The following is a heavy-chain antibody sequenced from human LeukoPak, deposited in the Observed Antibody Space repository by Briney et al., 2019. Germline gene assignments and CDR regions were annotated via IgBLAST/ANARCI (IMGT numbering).Heavy chain of an antibody. D-gene: IGHD5-24*01. Sequence: GASVKVSCKASGYTFTGYYMHWVRQAPGQGLEWMGWINPNSGGTNYAQKFQGRVTMTRDTSISTAYMELSRLRSDDTAVYYWARSGYPTMGDGMDVWGQGTTVTVSS. CDR3: ARSGYPTMGDGMDV. CDR2: INPNSGGT. J-gene: IGHJ6*02. CDR1: GYTFTGYY. V-gene: IGHV1-2*02.